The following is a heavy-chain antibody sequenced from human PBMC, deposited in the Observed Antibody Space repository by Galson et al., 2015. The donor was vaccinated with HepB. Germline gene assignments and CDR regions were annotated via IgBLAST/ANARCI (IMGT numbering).Heavy chain of an antibody. V-gene: IGHV1-58*01. D-gene: IGHD3-22*01. CDR2: IVVGSGNT. CDR3: AVGGSGSRGFYWN. J-gene: IGHJ4*02. Sequence: SVKVSCKASGFTFSKYAVKWIRQARGQGLEWIGWIVVGSGNTNYSQRFQGRVTITRDMSTNTASMELSSLRSEDTAVYYCAVGGSGSRGFYWNWGQGTLVTVSS. CDR1: GFTFSKYA.